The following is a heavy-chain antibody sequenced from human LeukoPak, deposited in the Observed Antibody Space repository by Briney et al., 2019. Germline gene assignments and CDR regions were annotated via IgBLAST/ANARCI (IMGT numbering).Heavy chain of an antibody. V-gene: IGHV1-2*02. Sequence: RASVKVSCKASGYTFTGYYLHWVRQAPGQGLEWMGWISPNSGGTSSAQKFQGRVTMTRDTSISTAYMELSRLRSDDTAVYYCALASSGWIHEGYWGQGTLLTVSS. CDR3: ALASSGWIHEGY. D-gene: IGHD3-3*02. CDR2: ISPNSGGT. J-gene: IGHJ4*02. CDR1: GYTFTGYY.